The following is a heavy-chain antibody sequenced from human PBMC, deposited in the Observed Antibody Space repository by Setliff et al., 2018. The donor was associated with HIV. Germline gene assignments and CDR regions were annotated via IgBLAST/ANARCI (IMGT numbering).Heavy chain of an antibody. J-gene: IGHJ5*02. V-gene: IGHV3-20*04. CDR1: GVYFDGYG. CDR3: ARENVVVTAIHQYNWFDP. Sequence: PGGSLRLSCAAYGVYFDGYGMNWVRQTPGKGLEWVSGVNWNGDSTRYADSVKGRFTISRDNAKNSLYLQMNSLRAEDTAMYYCARENVVVTAIHQYNWFDPWGQGTLVTVSS. D-gene: IGHD2-21*02. CDR2: VNWNGDST.